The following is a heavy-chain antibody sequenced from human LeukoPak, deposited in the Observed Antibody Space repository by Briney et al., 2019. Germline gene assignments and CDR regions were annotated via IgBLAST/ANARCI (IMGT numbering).Heavy chain of an antibody. J-gene: IGHJ4*02. CDR2: IIPIFGTA. D-gene: IGHD3-10*01. CDR1: GGTFSSYA. V-gene: IGHV1-69*13. Sequence: GASVKVSCKASGGTFSSYAISWVRQAPGQGLEWKGGIIPIFGTANYAQKFQGRVTITADESTSTAYMELSSLRSEDTAMYYCAKGSSDGRPYYFDYWGQGTLVTVSS. CDR3: AKGSSDGRPYYFDY.